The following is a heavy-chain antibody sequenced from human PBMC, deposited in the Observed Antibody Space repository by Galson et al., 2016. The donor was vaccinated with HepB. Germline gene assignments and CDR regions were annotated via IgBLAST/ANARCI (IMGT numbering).Heavy chain of an antibody. Sequence: SLRLSCAASGFIFDDYALHWVRQTPGKVLEWVALISWDGDTTYYADSVKGRFTISRDNRKNFLYLQLNSLRTDDTAFYHCAESVPGTGRVIDYWGQGTLVTVSS. J-gene: IGHJ4*02. V-gene: IGHV3-43*01. CDR1: GFIFDDYA. CDR2: ISWDGDTT. D-gene: IGHD2-2*01. CDR3: AESVPGTGRVIDY.